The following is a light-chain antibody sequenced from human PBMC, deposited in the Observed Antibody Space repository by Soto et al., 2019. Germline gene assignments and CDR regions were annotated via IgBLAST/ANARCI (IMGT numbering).Light chain of an antibody. CDR2: GAS. J-gene: IGKJ1*01. V-gene: IGKV3-20*01. Sequence: IVLTQAPCTLSLSQGERATLHCRASQSVDSTYLTWYQQKPGQAPRLLIYGASGRATGIPDRFSGSGSGTDFPLTISRLEPEDFAVYYCQYYDTFRTFGQGTKVDIK. CDR3: QYYDTFRT. CDR1: QSVDSTY.